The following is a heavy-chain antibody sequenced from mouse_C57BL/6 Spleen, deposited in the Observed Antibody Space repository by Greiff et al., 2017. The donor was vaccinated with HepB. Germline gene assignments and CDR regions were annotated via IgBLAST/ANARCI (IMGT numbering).Heavy chain of an antibody. V-gene: IGHV1-81*01. D-gene: IGHD3-2*02. CDR2: IYPRSGNT. J-gene: IGHJ2*01. CDR3: ARGGSGYCDD. Sequence: QVQLQQSGAELARPGASVKLSCKASGYTFTSYGISWVKQRTGQGLEWIGEIYPRSGNTYYNEKFKGKATLTADKSSSTAYMELRSLTSEDSAVYFCARGGSGYCDDWGQGTTLTVSS. CDR1: GYTFTSYG.